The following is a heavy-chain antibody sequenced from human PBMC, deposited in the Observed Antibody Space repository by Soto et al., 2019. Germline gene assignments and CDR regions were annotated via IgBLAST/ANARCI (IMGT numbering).Heavy chain of an antibody. CDR2: ISGGGDTT. D-gene: IGHD3-10*01. J-gene: IGHJ4*02. CDR1: GFTFNNYA. CDR3: AKGRGGSGSLTPRVDF. V-gene: IGHV3-23*04. Sequence: EVQLVESGGGLVQPGGSLRLSCAASGFTFNNYAMTWVRQAPGKGLEWVSAISGGGDTTSYADSVKGRFAVSRDGSKNTLYLQMSSLRAEDTALYYCAKGRGGSGSLTPRVDFWGQLTLVTVSS.